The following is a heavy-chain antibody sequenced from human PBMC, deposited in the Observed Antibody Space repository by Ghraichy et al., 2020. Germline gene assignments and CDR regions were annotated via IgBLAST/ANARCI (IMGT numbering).Heavy chain of an antibody. V-gene: IGHV3-21*01. Sequence: GESLNISCAASGFTFSSYSMNWVRQAPGKGLEWVSSISSSSSYIYYADSVKGRFTISRDNAKNSLYLQMISLRAEDTAVYYCARGEDRYYYGMDVWGQGTTVTFSS. CDR1: GFTFSSYS. J-gene: IGHJ6*02. CDR3: ARGEDRYYYGMDV. CDR2: ISSSSSYI.